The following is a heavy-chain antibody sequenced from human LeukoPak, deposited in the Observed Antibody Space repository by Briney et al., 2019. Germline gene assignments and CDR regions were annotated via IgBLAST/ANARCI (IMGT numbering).Heavy chain of an antibody. CDR1: GYTFTNYG. CDR2: ISAYNGNT. D-gene: IGHD3-10*01. V-gene: IGHV1-18*01. Sequence: ASVKVSCKASGYTFTNYGISWVRQAPGQGLEWMGWISAYNGNTNYAQRLQGRVTMTTDTSTSTAYMELRSLRSDDTAVYYCAREGYFGSGIGYYYGMDVWVQGTKVTVSS. J-gene: IGHJ6*02. CDR3: AREGYFGSGIGYYYGMDV.